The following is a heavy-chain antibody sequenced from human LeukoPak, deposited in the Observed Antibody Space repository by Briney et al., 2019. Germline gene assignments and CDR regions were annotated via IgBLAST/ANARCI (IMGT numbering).Heavy chain of an antibody. CDR2: INHSGST. J-gene: IGHJ4*02. CDR1: GFIFSSHG. V-gene: IGHV4-34*01. CDR3: ARHELVGGSGSYYFDY. Sequence: PGGSLRLSCAASGFIFSSHGMNWVRQPPGKGLEWIGEINHSGSTNYNPSLKSRVTISVDTSKNQFSLKLSSVTAADTAVYYCARHELVGGSGSYYFDYWGQGTLVTVSS. D-gene: IGHD3-10*01.